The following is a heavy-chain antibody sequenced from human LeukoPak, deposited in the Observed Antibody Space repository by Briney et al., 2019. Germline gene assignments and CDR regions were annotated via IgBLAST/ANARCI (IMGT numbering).Heavy chain of an antibody. Sequence: SVKVSCKASGGTFSSYAISWVRQAPGQGLEWMGGIIPIFGTANYAQKFQGRVTMTRNTSISTAYMELSSLRSEDTAVYYCARSLRFLEWAPYYGTDVWGQGTTVTVSS. CDR1: GGTFSSYA. CDR2: IIPIFGTA. D-gene: IGHD3-3*01. V-gene: IGHV1-69*05. CDR3: ARSLRFLEWAPYYGTDV. J-gene: IGHJ6*02.